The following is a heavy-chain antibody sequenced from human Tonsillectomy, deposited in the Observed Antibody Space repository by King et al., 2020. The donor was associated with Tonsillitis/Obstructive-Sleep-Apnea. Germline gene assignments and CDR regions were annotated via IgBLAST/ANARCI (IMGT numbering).Heavy chain of an antibody. D-gene: IGHD3-3*01. V-gene: IGHV1-58*01. J-gene: IGHJ6*03. Sequence: QLVQSGPEVKKPGPSVKVSCQASGFTFRSSAVQWVRQARGERLEWIGWIVVGSGNTDYAQEFQERVTFTRSLSTSTAYMELTSLRSDDTAVYYCSASSLEEGLDYYYRDVWGKGTTVTVSS. CDR1: GFTFRSSA. CDR2: IVVGSGNT. CDR3: SASSLEEGLDYYYRDV.